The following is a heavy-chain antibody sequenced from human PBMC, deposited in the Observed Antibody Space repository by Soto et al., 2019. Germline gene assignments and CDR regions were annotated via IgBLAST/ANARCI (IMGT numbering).Heavy chain of an antibody. CDR3: ARVGSYFWEFAYFDS. V-gene: IGHV3-21*01. CDR1: EENFDLYT. D-gene: IGHD3-10*01. J-gene: IGHJ4*01. Sequence: TGWNPRICCTVYEENFDLYTMNCVRQAPGRGLEWVSSISRLSDRIYYGDSVEGRFTISRGNAANSVYLKMDSLRVEDTSGYYCARVGSYFWEFAYFDSCG. CDR2: ISRLSDRI.